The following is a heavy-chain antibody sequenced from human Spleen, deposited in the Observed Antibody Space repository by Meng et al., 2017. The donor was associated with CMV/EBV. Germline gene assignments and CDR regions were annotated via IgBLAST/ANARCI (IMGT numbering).Heavy chain of an antibody. Sequence: ASVKVSCKASGYTFSNYYIYWVRQTPGQGLEWMGWINPNSGGTEYAPKFQGRVTMTRDTSITTAYMELSRLRSDDMAVYYCARIGFCSSTSCYTKLYYYYYGMDVWGQGTTVTVSS. CDR1: GYTFSNYY. CDR3: ARIGFCSSTSCYTKLYYYYYGMDV. J-gene: IGHJ6*02. V-gene: IGHV1-2*02. CDR2: INPNSGGT. D-gene: IGHD2-2*02.